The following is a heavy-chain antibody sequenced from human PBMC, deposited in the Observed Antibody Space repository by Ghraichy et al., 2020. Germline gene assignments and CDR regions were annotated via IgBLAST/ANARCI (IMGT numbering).Heavy chain of an antibody. CDR1: GFTFRSFA. D-gene: IGHD2-2*03. CDR3: AKDGYDY. CDR2: ISSDSRHK. Sequence: GGSLRLSCAVSGFTFRSFAMNWVRQTPGKGLEWVSSISSDSRHKFYADSVRGRFTISRDNAMNSLYLQMDSPRAEDTAVYYCAKDGYDYWGQGTLVTVSS. V-gene: IGHV3-21*01. J-gene: IGHJ4*02.